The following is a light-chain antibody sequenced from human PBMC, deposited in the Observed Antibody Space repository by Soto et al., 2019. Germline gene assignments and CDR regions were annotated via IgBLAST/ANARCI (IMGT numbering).Light chain of an antibody. CDR2: GAS. CDR1: QSINNK. V-gene: IGKV3-20*01. CDR3: QQYGSSGT. J-gene: IGKJ1*01. Sequence: EIVMTQSPATLSVSPGERVTLPCRASQSINNKVAWYQQKPGQAPRLLIYGASTRATGISDRFSGSGSGTDFTLTISRLEPEDFAVYYCQQYGSSGTFGQGTKVDIK.